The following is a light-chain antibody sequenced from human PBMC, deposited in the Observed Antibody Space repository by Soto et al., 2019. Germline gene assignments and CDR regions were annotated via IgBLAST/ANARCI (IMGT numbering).Light chain of an antibody. CDR3: QQYSRSPWT. CDR2: GAS. Sequence: EIVLTQSPGTLSLSPWERATLSCRASQSVSNNYLAWYQQKPGQAPRLLIYGASNRATGIPDRFSGSGSGTDFTLTISRLEPEDFAVYYCQQYSRSPWTFGQGTKVDIK. CDR1: QSVSNNY. J-gene: IGKJ1*01. V-gene: IGKV3-20*01.